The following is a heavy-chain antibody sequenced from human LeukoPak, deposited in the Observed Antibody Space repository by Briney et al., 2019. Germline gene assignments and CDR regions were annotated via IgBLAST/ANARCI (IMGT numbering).Heavy chain of an antibody. CDR2: IKQDGSDK. J-gene: IGHJ4*02. D-gene: IGHD3/OR15-3a*01. V-gene: IGHV3-7*01. CDR3: ARDSGTGWNY. Sequence: GGSLRLSCAASGFTFSSYWMTGVRQAPGKGVEWVASIKQDGSDKYYVDSVKGRFTISRDNAKNSVYLQMNSLRVEDTAVFYCARDSGTGWNYWGQGTLVTVSS. CDR1: GFTFSSYW.